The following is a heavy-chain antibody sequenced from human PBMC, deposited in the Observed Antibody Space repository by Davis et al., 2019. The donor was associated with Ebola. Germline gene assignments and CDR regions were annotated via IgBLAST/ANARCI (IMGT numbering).Heavy chain of an antibody. Sequence: SLKISCAASGFTFDDYAMHWVRQAPGKGLEWVSGISWNSGSIGYADSVKGRFAISRDNAKNSLYLQMNSLRAEDTALYYCAKDIGDYDFVDYWGQGTLVTVSS. CDR3: AKDIGDYDFVDY. CDR1: GFTFDDYA. J-gene: IGHJ4*02. V-gene: IGHV3-9*01. CDR2: ISWNSGSI. D-gene: IGHD4-17*01.